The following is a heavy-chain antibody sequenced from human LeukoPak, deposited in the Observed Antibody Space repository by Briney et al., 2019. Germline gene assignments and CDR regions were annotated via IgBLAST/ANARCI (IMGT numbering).Heavy chain of an antibody. D-gene: IGHD3-3*01. CDR2: MNPNSGNT. J-gene: IGHJ6*03. V-gene: IGHV1-8*03. CDR1: GYTFTSYD. Sequence: ASVKVSCKASGYTFTSYDINWVRQATGQGLEWMGWMNPNSGNTGYAQKFQGRVTITRNTSISTAYMELSSLRSEDTAVYYCATSPGGYYDFWSGYYDYYYYYMDVWGKGTTVTVSS. CDR3: ATSPGGYYDFWSGYYDYYYYYMDV.